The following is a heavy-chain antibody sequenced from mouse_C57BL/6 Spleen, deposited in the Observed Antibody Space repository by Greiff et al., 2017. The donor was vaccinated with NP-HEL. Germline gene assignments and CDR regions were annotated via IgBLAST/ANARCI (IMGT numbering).Heavy chain of an antibody. CDR2: IRLKSDNYAT. CDR3: STGPYFDY. Sequence: EVKVVESGGGLVQPGGSMKLSCVASGFTFSNYWMNWVRQSPEKGLEWVAQIRLKSDNYATHYAESVKGRFTISKDDSKSSVYLQMNNLRAEDTGIYYCSTGPYFDYWGQGTTLTVSS. J-gene: IGHJ2*01. CDR1: GFTFSNYW. D-gene: IGHD4-1*01. V-gene: IGHV6-3*01.